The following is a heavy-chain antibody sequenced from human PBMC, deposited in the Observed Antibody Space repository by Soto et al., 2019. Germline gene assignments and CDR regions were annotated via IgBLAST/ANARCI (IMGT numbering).Heavy chain of an antibody. CDR1: GFTLSDHY. CDR2: TRNKANGYIT. D-gene: IGHD5-12*01. Sequence: EVQLVESGGGLVQPGGSLRLSCAASGFTLSDHYMDWVRQAPGKGLEWVGRTRNKANGYITEYAASVKGRFTISNDDSRHSRFLQINSLKAEDTAVYYCARERRRGPSYYGMDVWGQGATVTVSS. CDR3: ARERRRGPSYYGMDV. J-gene: IGHJ6*01. V-gene: IGHV3-72*01.